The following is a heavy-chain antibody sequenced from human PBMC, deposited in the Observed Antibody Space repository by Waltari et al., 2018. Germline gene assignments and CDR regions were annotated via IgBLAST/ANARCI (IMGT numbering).Heavy chain of an antibody. CDR1: GDSINNYY. V-gene: IGHV4-59*01. D-gene: IGHD3-3*01. CDR3: ARSYDFWSGYPLDY. J-gene: IGHJ4*02. CDR2: IAYNGRT. Sequence: QVQLQESGPALVKPSETLSLPCSVSGDSINNYYRAWIRQPPGKELEWIGYIAYNGRTNYNPSLRSRVTISVDTSKTRFSLKLSSVTAADTAVYYCARSYDFWSGYPLDYWGQGTLVTVSS.